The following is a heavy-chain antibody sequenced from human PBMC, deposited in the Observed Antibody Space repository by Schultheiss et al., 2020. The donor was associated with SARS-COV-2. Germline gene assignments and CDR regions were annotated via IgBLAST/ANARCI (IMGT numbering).Heavy chain of an antibody. J-gene: IGHJ5*02. Sequence: SETLSLTCTVSGGSVSSGSYYWSWIRQPPGKGLEWIGEINHSGSTNYNPSLKSRVTISVDTSKNQFSLKLSSVTAADTAVYYCARRGGFGEDWFDPWGQGTLVTVSS. CDR3: ARRGGFGEDWFDP. CDR1: GGSVSSGSYY. D-gene: IGHD3-10*01. CDR2: INHSGST. V-gene: IGHV4-61*01.